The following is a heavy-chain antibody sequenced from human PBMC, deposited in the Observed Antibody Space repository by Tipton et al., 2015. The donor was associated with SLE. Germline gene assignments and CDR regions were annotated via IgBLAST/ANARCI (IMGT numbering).Heavy chain of an antibody. CDR1: GGSFSGYY. J-gene: IGHJ4*02. Sequence: TLSLTCAVYGGSFSGYYWSWIRQPPGKGLEWIGEINHSGSTNYNPSLKSRVTISIDMSKNQFSLSLTSVTAADTAVYYCARELDIMYTTYLDYWGQGPLVTVSS. V-gene: IGHV4-34*01. D-gene: IGHD5/OR15-5a*01. CDR3: ARELDIMYTTYLDY. CDR2: INHSGST.